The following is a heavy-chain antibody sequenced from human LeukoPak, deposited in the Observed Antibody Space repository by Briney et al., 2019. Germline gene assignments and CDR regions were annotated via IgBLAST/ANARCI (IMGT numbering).Heavy chain of an antibody. CDR2: IYHSGST. D-gene: IGHD3-10*01. V-gene: IGHV4-38-2*02. CDR1: GYSISSGYY. CDR3: ARDQYYYGSGSYYL. Sequence: SETLSLTCTVSGYSISSGYYWGWIRQPPGKGLEWIGSIYHSGSTYYNPSLKSRVTISVDTSKNQFSLKLSCVTAADTAVYYCARDQYYYGSGSYYLWGQGTLVTVSS. J-gene: IGHJ4*02.